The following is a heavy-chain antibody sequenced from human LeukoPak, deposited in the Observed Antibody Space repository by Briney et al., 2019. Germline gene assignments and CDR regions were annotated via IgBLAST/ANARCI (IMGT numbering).Heavy chain of an antibody. CDR3: ARDVMVRGVIIKGPFDY. CDR2: INPNSGGT. J-gene: IGHJ4*02. V-gene: IGHV1-2*06. CDR1: GYTFTGYY. D-gene: IGHD3-10*01. Sequence: ASVTVSCKASGYTFTGYYMHWVRQAPGQGLEWMGRINPNSGGTNYAQKFQGRVTMTRDTSISTAYMELSRLRSDDTAVYYCARDVMVRGVIIKGPFDYWGQGTLVTVSS.